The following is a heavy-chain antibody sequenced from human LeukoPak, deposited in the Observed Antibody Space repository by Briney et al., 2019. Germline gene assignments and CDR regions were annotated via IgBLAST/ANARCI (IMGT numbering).Heavy chain of an antibody. D-gene: IGHD3-16*01. CDR3: ARDLGYDYVWGTPPTVI. Sequence: PSQTLSLTCTVSGRSISSGSYYWSWIRQPAGKGLERIGRIYTSGSTNYNPSLKSRVTISGDTSKNQFSLKLSSGTAADTAVYYCARDLGYDYVWGTPPTVIWGQGTLVTVSS. J-gene: IGHJ4*02. CDR2: IYTSGST. V-gene: IGHV4-61*02. CDR1: GRSISSGSYY.